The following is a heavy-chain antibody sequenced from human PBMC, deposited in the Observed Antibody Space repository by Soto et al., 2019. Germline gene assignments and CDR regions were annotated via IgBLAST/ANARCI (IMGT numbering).Heavy chain of an antibody. CDR2: VSSTGST. V-gene: IGHV4-4*07. CDR1: GGSISNYY. J-gene: IGHJ5*02. D-gene: IGHD6-13*01. Sequence: PSETLSLTCTVSGGSISNYYWGWIRQPAEKRLEWIGRVSSTGSTYYNPSLKSRVTISVDTSKNQVSLNLTSVTAADTAVYYCARGVPAAGTDWFDPWGQGTLVTVSS. CDR3: ARGVPAAGTDWFDP.